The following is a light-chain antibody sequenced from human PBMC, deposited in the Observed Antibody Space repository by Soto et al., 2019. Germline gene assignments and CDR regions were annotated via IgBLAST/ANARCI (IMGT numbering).Light chain of an antibody. CDR3: QQSYNVPRT. V-gene: IGKV1-39*01. J-gene: IGKJ2*01. Sequence: DIQMTQSPSSLSASVGDRVTITCRASHSIANVLKWYQQKPGKAPQLLVYAAISLKSGVPSRFSGSGSVTDFTLTISSLQPEDVATYYCQQSYNVPRTFGQGTNVEIK. CDR2: AAI. CDR1: HSIANV.